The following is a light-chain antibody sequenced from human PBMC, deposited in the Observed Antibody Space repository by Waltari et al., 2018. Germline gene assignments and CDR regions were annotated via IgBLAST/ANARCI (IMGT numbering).Light chain of an antibody. CDR1: SSDVGGYNY. CDR2: EVS. V-gene: IGLV2-8*01. Sequence: QSALTPPPSASGSPGQSVTISCTGTSSDVGGYNYVSWYQQYPGKAPKLMMYEVSKRPSGVPERFSGSKSGNTASLTVSGLQGDDEADYYCSSYAGSNTVVFGGGTKLTVL. J-gene: IGLJ2*01. CDR3: SSYAGSNTVV.